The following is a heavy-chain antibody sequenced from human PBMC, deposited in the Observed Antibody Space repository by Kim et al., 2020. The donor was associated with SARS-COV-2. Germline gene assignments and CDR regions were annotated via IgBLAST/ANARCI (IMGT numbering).Heavy chain of an antibody. CDR2: ISYDGSNK. V-gene: IGHV3-30*04. CDR1: GFTFSDSA. Sequence: GGSLRLSCGASGFTFSDSAMHWVRQAPGKGLEWVAVISYDGSNKYYADSVKGRFTISRDNSKNTLYLQMNSLRAEDTAVYYCAKAQQLPLVYYYYGMDLWGQGTTVTVSS. J-gene: IGHJ6*02. D-gene: IGHD6-13*01. CDR3: AKAQQLPLVYYYYGMDL.